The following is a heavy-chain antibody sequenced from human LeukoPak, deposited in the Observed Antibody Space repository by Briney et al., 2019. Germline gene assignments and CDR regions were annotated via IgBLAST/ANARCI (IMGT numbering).Heavy chain of an antibody. CDR2: LSGSGGSA. D-gene: IGHD6-13*01. Sequence: PGGSLRISCAASGFTFSNYAMTWVRQAPGKGLEWVSALSGSGGSAYYADSVKGRFTISRDNSKNTLYLQMNSLRAEDTAVYYCVKVSGMYSSSWPTDIWGQGTLVTVSS. J-gene: IGHJ4*02. V-gene: IGHV3-23*01. CDR1: GFTFSNYA. CDR3: VKVSGMYSSSWPTDI.